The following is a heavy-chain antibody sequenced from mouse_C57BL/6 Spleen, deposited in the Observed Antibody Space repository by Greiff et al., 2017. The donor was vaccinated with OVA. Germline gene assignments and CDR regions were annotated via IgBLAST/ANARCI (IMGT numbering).Heavy chain of an antibody. J-gene: IGHJ2*01. CDR3: ARNYGSRGNYFDY. Sequence: VQLQQSGPGLVQPSQSLSITCTVSGFSLTSYGVHWVRQSPGKGLEWLGVIWSGGSTDYNAAFISRLSIIKDNSKSQIFFKMNNLQADDTAIYYCARNYGSRGNYFDYWGQGTTLTVSS. CDR2: IWSGGST. CDR1: GFSLTSYG. V-gene: IGHV2-2*01. D-gene: IGHD1-1*01.